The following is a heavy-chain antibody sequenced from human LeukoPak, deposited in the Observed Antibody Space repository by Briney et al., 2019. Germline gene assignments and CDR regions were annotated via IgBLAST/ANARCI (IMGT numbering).Heavy chain of an antibody. Sequence: HAGGSLRLSCAASGFTFGSYAMSWVRQAPGKGLEWVSAISGSGGSTYYADSVKGRFTISRDNAKNSLYLQMNSLRAEDTAIYYCARGPFGGSSLGAFDFWGQGTMVTVSS. V-gene: IGHV3-23*01. J-gene: IGHJ3*01. CDR3: ARGPFGGSSLGAFDF. CDR1: GFTFGSYA. D-gene: IGHD1-26*01. CDR2: ISGSGGST.